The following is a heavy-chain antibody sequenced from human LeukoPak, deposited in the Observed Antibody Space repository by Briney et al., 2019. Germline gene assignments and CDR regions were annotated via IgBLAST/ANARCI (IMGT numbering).Heavy chain of an antibody. D-gene: IGHD5-24*01. Sequence: PSETLSLTCTVTGGSIRSSYYYWGWIRQPPGKGLEWIGSIYDSGSTYYNPSLKSRVTISVDTSKNQFSLKLSSVTAADTAVYYCARAATSGFDYWGQGTLVTVSS. CDR1: GGSIRSSYYY. CDR3: ARAATSGFDY. CDR2: IYDSGST. V-gene: IGHV4-39*07. J-gene: IGHJ4*02.